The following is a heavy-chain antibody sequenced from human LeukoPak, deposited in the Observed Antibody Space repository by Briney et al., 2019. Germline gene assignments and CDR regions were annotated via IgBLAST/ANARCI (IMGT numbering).Heavy chain of an antibody. D-gene: IGHD6-19*01. CDR2: LTGSGHRI. Sequence: GGSLRLSCAASGFTFRDYYMSWIRQAPGKGPEWVAYLTGSGHRIYYADSVKGRFTISRDNTQNSLYLQMNSLRAEDTAVYYCARDPGLYSNGWEYYFDSWGQGTLVTVSS. V-gene: IGHV3-11*01. J-gene: IGHJ4*02. CDR1: GFTFRDYY. CDR3: ARDPGLYSNGWEYYFDS.